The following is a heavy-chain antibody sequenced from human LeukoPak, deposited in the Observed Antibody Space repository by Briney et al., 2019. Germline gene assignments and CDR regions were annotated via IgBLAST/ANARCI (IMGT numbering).Heavy chain of an antibody. CDR1: GGHISSSSYY. J-gene: IGHJ4*02. V-gene: IGHV4-39*01. CDR2: IYYSGST. CDR3: ARPYGAAGLD. Sequence: SDTLSLTCTVSGGHISSSSYYWGWIRQPPGKGLEWIGSIYYSGSTYYNPSLKSRVTISVDTSKNQFSLKLSSVTAADTAVYYCARPYGAAGLDWGQGTLVTVSS. D-gene: IGHD4-17*01.